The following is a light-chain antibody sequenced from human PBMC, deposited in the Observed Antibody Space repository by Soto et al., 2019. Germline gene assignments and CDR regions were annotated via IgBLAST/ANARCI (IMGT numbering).Light chain of an antibody. Sequence: DIQMTQSPSSLSASVGDRVTITCRASQGISNYLAWYQQKPGKVPKLLIYAASTLQSGVPSRFSGSGSGTDFTLTISSLQHGDGENYYCQGYNGVPRTCGGGTKVAI. V-gene: IGKV1-27*01. CDR3: QGYNGVPRT. CDR2: AAS. CDR1: QGISNY. J-gene: IGKJ4*01.